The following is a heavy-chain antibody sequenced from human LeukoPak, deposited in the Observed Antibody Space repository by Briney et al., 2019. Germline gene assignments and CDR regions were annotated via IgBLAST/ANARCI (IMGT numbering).Heavy chain of an antibody. CDR3: AKVYFGEFDP. CDR2: IRSEGSNE. Sequence: PGGSLRLSCTASGFTFSCCDMQWVRQAPGKGLEWVALIRSEGSNECYADSVKGRFTISRDNSKNTLYLQINSLRPEDTAVYYCAKVYFGEFDPWGQGTLVTVSS. D-gene: IGHD3-10*01. V-gene: IGHV3-30*02. CDR1: GFTFSCCD. J-gene: IGHJ5*02.